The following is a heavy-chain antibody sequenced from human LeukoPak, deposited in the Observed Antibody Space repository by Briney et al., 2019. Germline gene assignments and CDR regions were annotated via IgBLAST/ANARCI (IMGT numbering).Heavy chain of an antibody. D-gene: IGHD4-17*01. Sequence: ASVKVSCKASGYTFTGYYMHWVRQAPGQGLEWMGWINPNSGGTNYAQKFQGRVTTTRDTSISTAYMELSRLRSDDTAVYYCARHISGDDGNWFDPWGQGTLVTVSS. V-gene: IGHV1-2*02. CDR1: GYTFTGYY. CDR2: INPNSGGT. J-gene: IGHJ5*02. CDR3: ARHISGDDGNWFDP.